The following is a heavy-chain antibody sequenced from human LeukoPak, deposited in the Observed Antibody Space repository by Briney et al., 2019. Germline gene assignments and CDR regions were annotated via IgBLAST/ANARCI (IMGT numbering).Heavy chain of an antibody. CDR3: ARVTSSGWSSYFDY. CDR2: INWNGGST. V-gene: IGHV3-20*04. J-gene: IGHJ4*02. CDR1: GFTFDDYG. Sequence: RPGGSLRLSCAASGFTFDDYGMSWVRQAPGKGLEWVSGINWNGGSTGYADSVKGRFTISRDNAKNSLYLQMNSLRAEDTALYYCARVTSSGWSSYFDYWGQGTLVTVYS. D-gene: IGHD6-19*01.